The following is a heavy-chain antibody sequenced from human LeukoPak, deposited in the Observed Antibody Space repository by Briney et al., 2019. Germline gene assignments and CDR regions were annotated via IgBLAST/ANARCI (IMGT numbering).Heavy chain of an antibody. CDR1: GYTFTSYG. J-gene: IGHJ5*02. CDR2: ISAYNGNT. D-gene: IGHD4-17*01. Sequence: GASVKVSCKASGYTFTSYGISWVRQAPGQGLEWMGWISAYNGNTSYAQKLQGRVTMTTDTSTSTAYMELRSLRSDDTAVYYCARDRAHDYGDRNWFDPWGQGTLVTVSS. V-gene: IGHV1-18*01. CDR3: ARDRAHDYGDRNWFDP.